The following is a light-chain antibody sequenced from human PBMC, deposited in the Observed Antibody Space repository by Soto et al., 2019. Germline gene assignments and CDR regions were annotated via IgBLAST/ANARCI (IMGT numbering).Light chain of an antibody. CDR2: DAS. J-gene: IGKJ5*01. CDR1: QSVTTF. Sequence: EIVLTQSPATLSLSPVDRATLSCRASQSVTTFLACYQQKPGQAPRLLIYDASDRAPGIPARFSGSGSATDFTLTINNLEPEDFAVYYCQQRSNWPPSITFGQGTRLEIK. V-gene: IGKV3-11*01. CDR3: QQRSNWPPSIT.